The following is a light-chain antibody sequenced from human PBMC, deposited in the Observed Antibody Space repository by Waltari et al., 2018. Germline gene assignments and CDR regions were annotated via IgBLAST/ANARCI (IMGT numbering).Light chain of an antibody. CDR3: QQYYSRRT. V-gene: IGKV4-1*01. Sequence: DIVMTQSPEFLSVSLGERATINCKSSQSILYNSNDKNYLAWYQQKPGQHPKLLIYWASNRQSGVTDRVSGSGSGTDFTLTINSLQAEDVAVYYCQQYYSRRTFGRGTRVEIK. J-gene: IGKJ1*01. CDR1: QSILYNSNDKNY. CDR2: WAS.